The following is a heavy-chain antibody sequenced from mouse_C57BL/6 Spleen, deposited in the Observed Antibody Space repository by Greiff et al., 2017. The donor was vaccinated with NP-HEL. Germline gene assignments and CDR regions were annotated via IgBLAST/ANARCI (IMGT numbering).Heavy chain of an antibody. CDR1: GYTFTSYW. CDR2: IHPNSGST. J-gene: IGHJ4*01. D-gene: IGHD2-4*01. V-gene: IGHV1-64*01. Sequence: QVHVKQSGAELVKPGASVKLSCKASGYTFTSYWMHWVKQRPGQGLEWIGMIHPNSGSTNYNEKFKSKATLTVDKSSSTAYMQLSSLTSEDSAVYYCAIGYDYLYAMDYWGQGTSVTVSS. CDR3: AIGYDYLYAMDY.